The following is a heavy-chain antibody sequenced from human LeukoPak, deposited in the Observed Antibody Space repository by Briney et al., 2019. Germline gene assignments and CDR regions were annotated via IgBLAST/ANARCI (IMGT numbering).Heavy chain of an antibody. CDR1: GFTFSSYA. J-gene: IGHJ4*02. Sequence: GGSLRLSCAASGFTFSSYAMSWVREAPGRGLEWVSAISGIGGSTYYADFVKGRFTISRDNSKNTLYLQMNSLRAEDTAVYYCAKTVGATGDFDYWGQGTLVTVSS. D-gene: IGHD1-26*01. V-gene: IGHV3-23*01. CDR3: AKTVGATGDFDY. CDR2: ISGIGGST.